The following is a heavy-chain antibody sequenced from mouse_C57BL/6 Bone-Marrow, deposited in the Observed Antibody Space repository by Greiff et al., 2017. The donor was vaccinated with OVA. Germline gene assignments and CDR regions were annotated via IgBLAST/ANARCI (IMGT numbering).Heavy chain of an antibody. Sequence: VQLKESGAELARPGASVKLSCKASGYTFTSYGISWVKQRTGQGLEWIGEIDPRSGNPYYNEKFKGKATLTADKSSSSAYMELRSLTSEDSAVYFCAALTGTFLYWYFDVWGTGTTVTVSS. CDR1: GYTFTSYG. V-gene: IGHV1-81*01. J-gene: IGHJ1*03. CDR2: IDPRSGNP. D-gene: IGHD4-1*01. CDR3: AALTGTFLYWYFDV.